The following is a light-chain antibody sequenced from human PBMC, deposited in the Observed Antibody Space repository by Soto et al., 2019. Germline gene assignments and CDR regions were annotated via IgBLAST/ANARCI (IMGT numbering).Light chain of an antibody. V-gene: IGKV3-20*01. CDR3: HQYAWSPLT. CDR2: DAS. J-gene: IGKJ5*01. Sequence: IVLTQCPGTLSLSPGERATLSCRASQRVPKSYLAWYQQRPGQAPRLLIYDASNRATGIPDRFSGSESGTDFTLTISRLEPEDFAVYYCHQYAWSPLTFGQGTRLEIK. CDR1: QRVPKSY.